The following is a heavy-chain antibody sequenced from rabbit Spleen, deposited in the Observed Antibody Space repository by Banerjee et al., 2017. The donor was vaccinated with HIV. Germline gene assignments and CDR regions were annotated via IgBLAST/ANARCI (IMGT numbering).Heavy chain of an antibody. D-gene: IGHD1-1*01. CDR2: IYTGSDNT. J-gene: IGHJ3*01. CDR1: GFSFSNNYY. CDR3: ARDHSTSGYIAL. Sequence: QEQLVESGGGLVQPEGSLTLTCTASGFSFSNNYYMCWVRQAPGKGLEWIGCIYTGSDNTDYASWAKGRFTISKTSSTTVTLQMTSLTAADTATYFCARDHSTSGYIALWGQGTLVTVS. V-gene: IGHV1S45*01.